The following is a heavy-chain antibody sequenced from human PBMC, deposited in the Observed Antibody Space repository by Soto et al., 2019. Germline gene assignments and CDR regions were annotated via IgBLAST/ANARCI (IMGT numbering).Heavy chain of an antibody. CDR1: GFTFDDYA. Sequence: GGSLRLSCAASGFTFDDYAMHWVRQAPGKGLEWVSGISWNSGSIGYADSVKGRFTISRDNAKNSLYLQMNSLRAEDTALYYCAKDRFNPLSHYCSGGSCYSYFDYWGQGTLVTVSS. CDR3: AKDRFNPLSHYCSGGSCYSYFDY. V-gene: IGHV3-9*01. J-gene: IGHJ4*02. CDR2: ISWNSGSI. D-gene: IGHD2-15*01.